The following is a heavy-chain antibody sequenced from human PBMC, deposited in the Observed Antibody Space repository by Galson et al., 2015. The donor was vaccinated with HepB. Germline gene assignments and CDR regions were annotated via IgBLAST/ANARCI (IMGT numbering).Heavy chain of an antibody. CDR1: GFSLSTSGVG. J-gene: IGHJ2*01. CDR3: ARDVSSSWYRYWYFDL. CDR2: IYWDNDR. D-gene: IGHD6-13*01. Sequence: ALVKPTQTLTLTCTFSGFSLSTSGVGVAWIRQPPGGAVEWLAIIYWDNDRRYSPSLGSRLTITKDTSKNQVVLSLTNMDPVDTAVYYCARDVSSSWYRYWYFDLWGRGTLVTVSS. V-gene: IGHV2-5*02.